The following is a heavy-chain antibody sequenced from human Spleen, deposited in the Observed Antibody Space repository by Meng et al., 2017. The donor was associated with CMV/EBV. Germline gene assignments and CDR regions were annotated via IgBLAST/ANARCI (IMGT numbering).Heavy chain of an antibody. CDR3: TRPEFCFGGSCSTFDS. V-gene: IGHV4-4*01. CDR1: GASISSNKW. D-gene: IGHD2-15*01. J-gene: IGHJ4*02. CDR2: ISPSGRT. Sequence: SGASISSNKWWSWVRQAPEKGLEWIGEISPSGRTNYNPSLKNRVTITVQNSKNQFSLNLNSVTAADTAVYFCTRPEFCFGGSCSTFDSWGQGTLVTVSS.